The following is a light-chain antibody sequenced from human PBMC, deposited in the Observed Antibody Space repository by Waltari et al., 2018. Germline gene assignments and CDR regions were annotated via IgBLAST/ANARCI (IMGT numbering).Light chain of an antibody. CDR2: DVS. CDR1: QSVSNN. CDR3: PQRTSWPPGLS. V-gene: IGKV3-11*01. J-gene: IGKJ4*01. Sequence: EIVLTQSPATLSLSPGERATLSCRASQSVSNNLAWYQQTPGQAPRLLIYDVSSRATGIPARISARGAGTDFTLTISSLEPEDSAVYYCPQRTSWPPGLSFGGGTNVEIK.